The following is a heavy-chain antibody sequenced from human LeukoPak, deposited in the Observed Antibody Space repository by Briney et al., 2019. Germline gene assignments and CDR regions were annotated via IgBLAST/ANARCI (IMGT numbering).Heavy chain of an antibody. V-gene: IGHV4-38-2*01. CDR1: GYSIRSGSY. CDR3: AKVGAYGDYARHDY. J-gene: IGHJ4*02. Sequence: PSETLSLTCDVSGYSIRSGSYCGWIRQPPGKGLEWIGCMFHSGDTYHNPSLKSRVTISADTSKNQFSLKLTSVTAADTAVYYCAKVGAYGDYARHDYWGQGTLVTVSS. CDR2: MFHSGDT. D-gene: IGHD4-17*01.